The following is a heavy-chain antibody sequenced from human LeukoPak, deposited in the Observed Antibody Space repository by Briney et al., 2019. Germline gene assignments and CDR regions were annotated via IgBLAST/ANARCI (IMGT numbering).Heavy chain of an antibody. J-gene: IGHJ4*02. CDR3: ARPGYSGYANYFDY. Sequence: SETLSLTCAVYGGSFSGDYWSWIRQPPGKGLEWIGEINHSGSTNYNPSLKSRVTISVDTSKNQFSLKLSSVTAADTAVYYCARPGYSGYANYFDYWGQGTLVTVSS. CDR1: GGSFSGDY. CDR2: INHSGST. V-gene: IGHV4-34*01. D-gene: IGHD5-12*01.